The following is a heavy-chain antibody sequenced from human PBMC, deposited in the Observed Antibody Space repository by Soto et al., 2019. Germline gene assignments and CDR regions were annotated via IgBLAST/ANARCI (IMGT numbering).Heavy chain of an antibody. CDR2: IYYSGST. CDR1: GGSMRSEGYY. Sequence: SETLSLTCSVSGGSMRSEGYYWSWIRQHPGKGLEWIGYIYYSGSTNYNPSLKSRVTISVDTSKNQFSLKLSSVTAADTAVYYCARARGGYCSSTSCPTNWFDPWGQGTLVTVSS. V-gene: IGHV4-61*08. D-gene: IGHD2-2*01. CDR3: ARARGGYCSSTSCPTNWFDP. J-gene: IGHJ5*02.